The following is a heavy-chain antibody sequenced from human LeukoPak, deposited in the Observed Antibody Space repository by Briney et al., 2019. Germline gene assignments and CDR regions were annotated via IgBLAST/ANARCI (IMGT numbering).Heavy chain of an antibody. D-gene: IGHD5-18*01. CDR3: ARESGYSYGFDY. CDR1: GGSISSGSYY. Sequence: SETLSLTCAVSGGSISSGSYYWGWIRQPPGKGLDWIGSIYYSGSTNYNPSLKSRVTISVDTSKNQFSLKLSSVTAADTAVYYCARESGYSYGFDYWGQGTLVTVSS. J-gene: IGHJ4*02. V-gene: IGHV4-61*01. CDR2: IYYSGST.